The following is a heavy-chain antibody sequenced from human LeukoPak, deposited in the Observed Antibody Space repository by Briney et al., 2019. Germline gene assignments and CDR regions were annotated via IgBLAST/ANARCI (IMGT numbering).Heavy chain of an antibody. J-gene: IGHJ4*02. V-gene: IGHV3-9*01. CDR1: GFTFSNYA. CDR2: ISWNSGRL. CDR3: AKDIDSSGWYYFDY. D-gene: IGHD6-13*01. Sequence: GGSLRLSCAASGFTFSNYAMSWVRQTPGKGLEWVSSISWNSGRLGYADSVKGRFTISRDNAKNSLYLEMNSLRAEDTALYFCAKDIDSSGWYYFDYWGQGTLVTVSS.